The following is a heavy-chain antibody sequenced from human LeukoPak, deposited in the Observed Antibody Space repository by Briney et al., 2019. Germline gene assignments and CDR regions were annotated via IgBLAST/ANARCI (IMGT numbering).Heavy chain of an antibody. CDR2: IKHDGSDK. J-gene: IGHJ4*02. CDR1: GFTFSNYW. CDR3: ARGGHRQKEF. V-gene: IGHV3-7*01. D-gene: IGHD3-10*01. Sequence: GGSLRLSCSASGFTFSNYWMTWVRQSPGKGLEWVAIIKHDGSDKYCVDSVKGRFTISRDNAKNSLYLQMSSLRSEDTAVYYCARGGHRQKEFWGQGTLVTVSS.